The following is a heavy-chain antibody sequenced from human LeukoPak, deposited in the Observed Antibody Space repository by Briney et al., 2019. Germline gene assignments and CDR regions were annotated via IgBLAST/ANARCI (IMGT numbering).Heavy chain of an antibody. CDR1: GGSISSGSYY. CDR3: ARETGYIHTVIDY. D-gene: IGHD3-9*01. J-gene: IGHJ4*02. CDR2: INHSGST. Sequence: PSETLSLTCTVSGGSISSGSYYWSWIRQPPGKGLAWIGEINHSGSTNYNPSLKSRVTISVDTSKNQFSLKLSSVTAADTAVYYCARETGYIHTVIDYWGQGTLVTVSS. V-gene: IGHV4-39*07.